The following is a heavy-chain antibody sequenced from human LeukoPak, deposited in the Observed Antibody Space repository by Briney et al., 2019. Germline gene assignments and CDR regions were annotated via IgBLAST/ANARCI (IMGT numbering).Heavy chain of an antibody. D-gene: IGHD3-16*01. CDR2: VSSSGST. V-gene: IGHV4-59*01. Sequence: SSGTLSLTCTVSGGSINSYYWNWLRQPPGKTLEWIGYVSSSGSTNYSPFFKSRLTISLDTSKNQFSLNLRSVTAADTAVYYCARTLKDAYLNAFGYWGQGTLVTVSS. CDR3: ARTLKDAYLNAFGY. J-gene: IGHJ4*02. CDR1: GGSINSYY.